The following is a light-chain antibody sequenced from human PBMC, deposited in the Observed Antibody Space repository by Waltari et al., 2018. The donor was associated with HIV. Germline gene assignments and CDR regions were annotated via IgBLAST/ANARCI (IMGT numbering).Light chain of an antibody. J-gene: IGLJ1*01. CDR2: EVN. Sequence: QSALTQPAPVSAAPGQSITNSCPRTSSDVGGYNLISSYRQHPGEAPKVIIYEVNRRPSGVSNRFTASKSGNTASLAISGLQPEDEADYFCSSYTSSSTHVFGPGTKVTVL. V-gene: IGLV2-14*03. CDR3: SSYTSSSTHV. CDR1: SSDVGGYNL.